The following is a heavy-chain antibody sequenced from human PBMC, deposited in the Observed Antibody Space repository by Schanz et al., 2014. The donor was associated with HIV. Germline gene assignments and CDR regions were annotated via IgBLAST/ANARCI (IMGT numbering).Heavy chain of an antibody. CDR2: IWYDGSNK. J-gene: IGHJ6*02. CDR3: ARDVSHDSSGHYSDYYYGMDV. V-gene: IGHV3-33*08. D-gene: IGHD3-22*01. CDR1: GFTFSSYS. Sequence: VQLVESGGGLVQPGRSLRLSCAASGFTFSSYSMNWVRQAPGKGLEWVAVIWYDGSNKYYADSVKGRFTISRDNSKNTLYLQVNSLRAEDTAVYYCARDVSHDSSGHYSDYYYGMDVWGQGTTVTVSS.